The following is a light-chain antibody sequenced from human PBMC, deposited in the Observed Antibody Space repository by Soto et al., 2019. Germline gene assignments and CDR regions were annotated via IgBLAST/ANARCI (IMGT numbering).Light chain of an antibody. CDR3: SSYSSTSSSTLVV. Sequence: QSALTQPPSVSGSPGQSVTISCTGSSRDIGGYNYVSWYQQHPGKVPKLMIYEVSNRPSGVSNRFSGSKSGNTASLTISGLQAEDEADYYCSSYSSTSSSTLVVFGTGTKLTVL. J-gene: IGLJ1*01. V-gene: IGLV2-14*01. CDR2: EVS. CDR1: SRDIGGYNY.